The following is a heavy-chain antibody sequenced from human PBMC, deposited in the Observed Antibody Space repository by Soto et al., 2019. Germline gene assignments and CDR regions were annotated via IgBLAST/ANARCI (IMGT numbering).Heavy chain of an antibody. J-gene: IGHJ4*02. CDR2: ISSSSSYI. CDR3: AGITMVRGVTPY. D-gene: IGHD3-10*01. Sequence: EVQLVESGGGLVKPGGSLRLSCAASGFTFSSYSMNWVRQAPGKGLEWVSSISSSSSYIYYADSVKGRFTISRDNAKNSLYLQMNSLRAEDTAVYYCAGITMVRGVTPYWGQGTLVTVSS. CDR1: GFTFSSYS. V-gene: IGHV3-21*01.